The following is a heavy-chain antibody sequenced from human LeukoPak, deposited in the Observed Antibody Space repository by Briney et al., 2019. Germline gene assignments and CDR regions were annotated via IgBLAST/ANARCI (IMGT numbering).Heavy chain of an antibody. CDR3: AKGSTAMIYYYYYYMDV. Sequence: PGGSLRLSCAASGFTFSSYAMSGVRQAPGKGLEWVSAISGSGGSTYYADSVKGRFTISRDNSKNTLYLQMNSLRAEDTAVYYCAKGSTAMIYYYYYYMDVWGKGTTVTVSS. CDR2: ISGSGGST. CDR1: GFTFSSYA. D-gene: IGHD5-18*01. V-gene: IGHV3-23*01. J-gene: IGHJ6*03.